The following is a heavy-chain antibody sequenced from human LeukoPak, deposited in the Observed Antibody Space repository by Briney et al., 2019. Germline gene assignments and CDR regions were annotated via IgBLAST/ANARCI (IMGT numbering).Heavy chain of an antibody. V-gene: IGHV3-30*18. D-gene: IGHD5-24*01. J-gene: IGHJ4*02. CDR3: AKDRRDGYNYLFDY. Sequence: GGSLRLSCAASGLSFSSYGMHWVRQAPGKGLEWVAVILSDGSNKYYADSVEGRFTTSRDNSKNTLYLQMNSLRAEDTAVYYCAKDRRDGYNYLFDYWGQGTLVTVSS. CDR2: ILSDGSNK. CDR1: GLSFSSYG.